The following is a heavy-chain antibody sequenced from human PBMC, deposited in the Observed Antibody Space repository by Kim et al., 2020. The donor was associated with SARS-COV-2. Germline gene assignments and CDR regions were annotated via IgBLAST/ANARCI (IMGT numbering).Heavy chain of an antibody. D-gene: IGHD4-17*01. J-gene: IGHJ4*02. CDR1: GFTFSTYW. CDR3: VRSAYGDYF. Sequence: GGSLRLSCAASGFTFSTYWMTWVRQAPGKGLEWVANINQGGTEKYYADSVKGRFTISRDNAKNTRYLEVNSLRAEDTAVYYCVRSAYGDYFWGEGTL. CDR2: INQGGTEK. V-gene: IGHV3-7*01.